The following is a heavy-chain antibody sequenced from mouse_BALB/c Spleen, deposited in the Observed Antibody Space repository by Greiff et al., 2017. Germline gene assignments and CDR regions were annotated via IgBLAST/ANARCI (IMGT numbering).Heavy chain of an antibody. J-gene: IGHJ1*01. CDR2: INPSTGYT. V-gene: IGHV1-7*01. CDR1: GYTFTSYW. D-gene: IGHD2-3*01. Sequence: VQLQQSGAELAKPGASVKMSCKASGYTFTSYWMHWVKQRPGQGLEWIGYINPSTGYTEYNQKFKDKATLTADKSSSTAYMQLSSLTSEDSAVYYCARKDDGPWYFDVWGAGTTVTVSS. CDR3: ARKDDGPWYFDV.